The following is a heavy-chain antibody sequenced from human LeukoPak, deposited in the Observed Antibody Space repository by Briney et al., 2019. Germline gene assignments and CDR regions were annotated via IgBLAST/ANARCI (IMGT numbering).Heavy chain of an antibody. D-gene: IGHD6-6*01. V-gene: IGHV3-30*03. J-gene: IGHJ6*02. CDR2: ISYDGSNK. Sequence: GRSLRLSCAASGFTFSSYGMHWVRQAPGKGLEWVAVISYDGSNKYYADSVKGRFTISRDNSKNTLYLQMNSLRAEDTAVYYCATSIAARPRGMDVWGQGTTVTVSS. CDR3: ATSIAARPRGMDV. CDR1: GFTFSSYG.